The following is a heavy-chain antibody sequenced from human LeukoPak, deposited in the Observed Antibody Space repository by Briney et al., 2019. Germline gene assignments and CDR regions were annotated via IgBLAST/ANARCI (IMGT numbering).Heavy chain of an antibody. Sequence: SVKVSCKASGGTFNSYAISWVRQAPGQGLEWMGGIMPLFGTANYAQEFQGRVTFTTDESASTSYMEVSSLRSEDTAVYYCASGSLGDGYGVGDYYQYMDVWGKGTTVTVSS. J-gene: IGHJ6*03. CDR1: GGTFNSYA. CDR3: ASGSLGDGYGVGDYYQYMDV. CDR2: IMPLFGTA. D-gene: IGHD5-24*01. V-gene: IGHV1-69*05.